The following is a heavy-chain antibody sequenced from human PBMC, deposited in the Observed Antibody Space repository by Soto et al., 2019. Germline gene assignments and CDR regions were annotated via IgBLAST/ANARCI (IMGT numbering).Heavy chain of an antibody. CDR3: ARRVTTPSHYFDP. D-gene: IGHD1-1*01. J-gene: IGHJ5*02. CDR2: VYYTGST. CDR1: GGSISSSTYY. V-gene: IGHV4-39*01. Sequence: SETLSLTCTVSGGSISSSTYYWGWIRQPPGKELEWIASVYYTGSTHYSPSLKSRVTISRDTSKNQFSLKLSSVTAADTAVYYCARRVTTPSHYFDPWGQGTLVTVSS.